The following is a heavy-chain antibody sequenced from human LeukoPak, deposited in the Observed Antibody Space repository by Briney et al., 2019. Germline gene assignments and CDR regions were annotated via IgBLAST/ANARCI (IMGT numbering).Heavy chain of an antibody. V-gene: IGHV3-53*01. J-gene: IGHJ4*02. D-gene: IGHD4-11*01. CDR3: ARGTVTIGYFDY. CDR1: GFSVSSNY. CDR2: IYSGGST. Sequence: PGGSLRLSCTASGFSVSSNYMSWVRQAPGKGLEWVSVIYSGGSTDYADSVKGRFTISRDNSKNMVYLQMNSLRAEDTAIYYCARGTVTIGYFDYWGRGTLVTVSS.